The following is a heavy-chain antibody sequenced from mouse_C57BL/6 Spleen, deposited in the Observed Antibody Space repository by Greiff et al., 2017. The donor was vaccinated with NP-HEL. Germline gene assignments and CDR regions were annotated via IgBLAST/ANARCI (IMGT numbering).Heavy chain of an antibody. CDR1: GYTFTSYW. CDR3: ARGYGSSYGWFGY. V-gene: IGHV1-53*01. CDR2: INPSNGGS. J-gene: IGHJ3*01. Sequence: QVQLQQPGTELVKPGASVKLSCKASGYTFTSYWMHWVKQRPGQGLEWIGNINPSNGGSNYNEKFKSKATLTVDKSSSTAYMRLSSLTYEDSAVYYCARGYGSSYGWFGYWGQGTLVTVSA. D-gene: IGHD1-1*01.